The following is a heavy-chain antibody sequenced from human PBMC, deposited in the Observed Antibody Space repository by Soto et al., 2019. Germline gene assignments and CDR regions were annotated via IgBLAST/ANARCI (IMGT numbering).Heavy chain of an antibody. CDR2: VYYAGAT. CDR3: ARAMGDWGTYYYYYGMDV. Sequence: QVQLQESGPGLVRPSETLSLTCTVSGDAMSSIYWSWIGQPPGKELGGIGYVYYAGATSYNPSLKSRVTISVDTSKNQFSLKLSSVTAADTAVYYCARAMGDWGTYYYYYGMDVWGQGTTVTVSS. D-gene: IGHD3-16*01. CDR1: GDAMSSIY. V-gene: IGHV4-59*01. J-gene: IGHJ6*02.